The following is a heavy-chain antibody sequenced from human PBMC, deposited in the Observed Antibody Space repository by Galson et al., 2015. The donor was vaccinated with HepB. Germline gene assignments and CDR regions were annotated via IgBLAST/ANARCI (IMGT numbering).Heavy chain of an antibody. V-gene: IGHV3-23*01. CDR2: IRDDGSKI. CDR3: AKICRSGYDYMGQFDY. J-gene: IGHJ4*01. CDR1: GFSFNSYA. Sequence: SLRLSCAASGFSFNSYAMSWVRQAPGKGLEWVSSIRDDGSKIYYVDSVKGRFTISKDKSKNTVYLQMNSLRADDTAVYYCAKICRSGYDYMGQFDYWGQGTLLTGSA. D-gene: IGHD5-12*01.